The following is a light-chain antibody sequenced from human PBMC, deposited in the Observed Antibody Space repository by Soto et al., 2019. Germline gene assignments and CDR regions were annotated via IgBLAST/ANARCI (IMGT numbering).Light chain of an antibody. V-gene: IGKV3-15*01. CDR3: QEYENWPLT. Sequence: EIVMTQSAATLSVSPGERATLSCRASQSVSSNLAWYQQKPGQAPRLLIYGATTRATGIPPRFSGRGSGTACTLTISSVQSEAFAVSYCQEYENWPLTFGGGTKVEIK. J-gene: IGKJ4*01. CDR2: GAT. CDR1: QSVSSN.